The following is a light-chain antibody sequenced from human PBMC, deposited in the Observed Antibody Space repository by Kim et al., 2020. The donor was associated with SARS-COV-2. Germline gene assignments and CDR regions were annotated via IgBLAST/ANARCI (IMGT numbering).Light chain of an antibody. CDR3: QRYHNVRPLT. V-gene: IGKV1-33*01. Sequence: SIGYRVTISCQASHDISNHLKWFQRKPGKAPKLLIYVTSNLQKEVPSRFSGSGSGTDFSFTISSLQPEDIATYFRQRYHNVRPLTFGGGTKVDIK. J-gene: IGKJ4*01. CDR1: HDISNH. CDR2: VTS.